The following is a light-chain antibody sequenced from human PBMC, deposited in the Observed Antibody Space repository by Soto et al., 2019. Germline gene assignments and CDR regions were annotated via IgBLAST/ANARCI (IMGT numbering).Light chain of an antibody. CDR3: SSYTSSSTQV. J-gene: IGLJ1*01. CDR1: SSDVGGYNY. Sequence: QSALTQPASVSGSPGQSIPISCTGTSSDVGGYNYVSWYQQHPGQAPKLMIDEVSNRPSGVSNRFSGSKSGNTASLTISGVQADDEDDYYCSSYTSSSTQVFGTGTKLTVL. CDR2: EVS. V-gene: IGLV2-14*01.